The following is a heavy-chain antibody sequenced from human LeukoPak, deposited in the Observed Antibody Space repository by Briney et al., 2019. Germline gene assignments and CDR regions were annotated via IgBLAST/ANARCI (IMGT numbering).Heavy chain of an antibody. J-gene: IGHJ3*02. V-gene: IGHV4-59*02. CDR2: VHNSGST. CDR3: VRDWEGFNFDI. CDR1: GGSVSSYH. Sequence: SETLSLTXIVSGGSVSSYHWSWVRQPPGEGLEWIAYVHNSGSTNYNPSLKSRVIISVDRSKNQFSLKMNSVTAADTAVYYCVRDWEGFNFDIWGQGTMVTVSS. D-gene: IGHD1-26*01.